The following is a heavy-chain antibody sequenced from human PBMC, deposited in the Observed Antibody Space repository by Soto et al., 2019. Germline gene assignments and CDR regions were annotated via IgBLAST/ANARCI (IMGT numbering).Heavy chain of an antibody. V-gene: IGHV3-30-3*01. CDR1: GFTFSSYA. CDR2: ISYDGNTK. D-gene: IGHD3-10*01. Sequence: GGSLRLSCAASGFTFSSYAMHWVRQAPGKGLEWVAIISYDGNTKDYADSVKGRFTISRDNSKNTLYLQMNSLRDEDTAVYYCARDGVAFGSGSYLYYWGQGNQVTVSS. J-gene: IGHJ4*02. CDR3: ARDGVAFGSGSYLYY.